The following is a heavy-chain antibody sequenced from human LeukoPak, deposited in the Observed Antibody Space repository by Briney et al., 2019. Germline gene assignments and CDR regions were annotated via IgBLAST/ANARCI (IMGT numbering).Heavy chain of an antibody. J-gene: IGHJ3*02. CDR2: ISSSSSYK. CDR3: ARDGPHAFDI. Sequence: GGSLRLSCAASGFTFSSYSMNWVRQAPGKGLEWVSSISSSSSYKYYADSVKGRFTISRDNAKNSLYLQMNSLRAEDTAVYYCARDGPHAFDIWGQGTMVTVSS. V-gene: IGHV3-21*01. CDR1: GFTFSSYS.